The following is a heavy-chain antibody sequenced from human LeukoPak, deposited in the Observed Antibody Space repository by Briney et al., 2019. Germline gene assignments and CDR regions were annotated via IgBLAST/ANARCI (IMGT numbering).Heavy chain of an antibody. Sequence: SQTLSLTCTVSGGSISSGGYYWSWIRQHPGKGLEWIGYIYYSGSTYYNPSLKSRVTISVDTSKNQFSLKLSSVTAADTAVYYCARDRAPLEGLQHWGQSTLVTVSS. CDR3: ARDRAPLEGLQH. V-gene: IGHV4-31*03. D-gene: IGHD3-3*01. J-gene: IGHJ1*01. CDR1: GGSISSGGYY. CDR2: IYYSGST.